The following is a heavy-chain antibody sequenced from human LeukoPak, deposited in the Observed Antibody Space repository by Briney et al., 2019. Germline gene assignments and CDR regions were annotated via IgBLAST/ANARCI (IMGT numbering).Heavy chain of an antibody. CDR3: AKDQDYYYFDY. Sequence: GGSLRLSCAASGFTVSNMYMTWVRQAPGKGLEWVSLIYGDGRTSYADSVKGRCTISRDNSKNTLYLQMNSLRAEDTAVYYCAKDQDYYYFDYWGQGTLVTVSS. V-gene: IGHV3-53*05. D-gene: IGHD2/OR15-2a*01. J-gene: IGHJ4*02. CDR1: GFTVSNMY. CDR2: IYGDGRT.